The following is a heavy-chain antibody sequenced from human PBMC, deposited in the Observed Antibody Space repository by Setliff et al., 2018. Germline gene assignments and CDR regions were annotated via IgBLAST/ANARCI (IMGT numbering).Heavy chain of an antibody. CDR1: GFTFSSYN. Sequence: GESLTISCAVSGFTFSSYNIHWVRQAPGKGLEWVSSSSRNGDTYYAESVTGRFTISRDNAKKTLFLQMNSLRAEDTAVYFCARDEYYYDSSDSFLYYFDYWGQGTLVTVSS. CDR3: ARDEYYYDSSDSFLYYFDY. V-gene: IGHV3-21*01. D-gene: IGHD3-22*01. J-gene: IGHJ4*02. CDR2: SSRNGDT.